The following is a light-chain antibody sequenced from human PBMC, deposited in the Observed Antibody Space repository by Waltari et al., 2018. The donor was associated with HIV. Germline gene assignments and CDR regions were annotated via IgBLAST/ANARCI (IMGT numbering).Light chain of an antibody. Sequence: QSALTQPASVSGSPGQSITLPCTGASSALGPYKYVSWYQHHPGIAPKLIIYEDNNRPSGVSNRFSGSKSGKTASLTISGLQAEDESDYYCSSYTDSSVIFGGGTKVTVL. J-gene: IGLJ2*01. CDR2: EDN. V-gene: IGLV2-14*01. CDR3: SSYTDSSVI. CDR1: SSALGPYKY.